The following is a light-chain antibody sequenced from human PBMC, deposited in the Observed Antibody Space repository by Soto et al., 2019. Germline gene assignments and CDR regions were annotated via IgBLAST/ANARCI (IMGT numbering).Light chain of an antibody. Sequence: QSVLTQPASVSGSPGQSITISCTGTRSDVGGYNYVSWYQQHPGKAPKLMIYDVSNRPPGISNRFSGSKSGNTASLTISGLQTEDEADYYCSSYTRSSSTLVVFGGGTKLTVL. J-gene: IGLJ2*01. CDR2: DVS. CDR1: RSDVGGYNY. V-gene: IGLV2-14*01. CDR3: SSYTRSSSTLVV.